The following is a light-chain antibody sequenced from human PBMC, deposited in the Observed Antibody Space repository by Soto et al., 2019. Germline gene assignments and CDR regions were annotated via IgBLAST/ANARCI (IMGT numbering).Light chain of an antibody. CDR1: QSVSSNY. V-gene: IGKV3-20*01. Sequence: EIVLTQSPGTLSLSPGERATLSCRASQSVSSNYLAWYQQKPGQAPRLLIYGASSRATGIPDRFSSSGSGTDFIVTISRLEPEDFGLYYCQQYGSSPLTFGGGTKVEIK. CDR2: GAS. J-gene: IGKJ4*01. CDR3: QQYGSSPLT.